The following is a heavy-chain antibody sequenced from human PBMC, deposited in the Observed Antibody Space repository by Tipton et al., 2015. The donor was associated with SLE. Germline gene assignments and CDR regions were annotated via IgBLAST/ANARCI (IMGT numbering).Heavy chain of an antibody. D-gene: IGHD3-10*01. V-gene: IGHV4-39*07. J-gene: IGHJ3*02. CDR3: AAQLYNHYGHAFNI. CDR2: VYDSGIT. CDR1: GASISSRAYY. Sequence: TLSLTCIVSGASISSRAYYWGCIRQSPGKGLEWIGSVYDSGITYYSPSLKSRVTISVDTSNNQFSLELSSVTAADTAVYYCAAQLYNHYGHAFNIWGQGTMVTVS.